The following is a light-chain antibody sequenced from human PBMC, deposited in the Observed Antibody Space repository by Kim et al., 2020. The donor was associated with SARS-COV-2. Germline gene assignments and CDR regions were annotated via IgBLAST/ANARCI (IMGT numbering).Light chain of an antibody. CDR3: QQYKKRDPIT. V-gene: IGKV3-15*01. J-gene: IGKJ5*01. CDR1: QSVSSN. CDR2: GAS. Sequence: STGERATLSCSASQSVSSNLAWYQQKPGQAPRLLIYGASTRATGIPARLSGSGSGTEYTLTISRVQSEDFAVYYSQQYKKRDPITFGQGTRRESK.